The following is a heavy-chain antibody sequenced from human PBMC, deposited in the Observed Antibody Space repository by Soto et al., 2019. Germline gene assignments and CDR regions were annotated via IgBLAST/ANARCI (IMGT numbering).Heavy chain of an antibody. CDR1: GFTFSTYA. J-gene: IGHJ4*02. CDR2: ITGTGSTA. V-gene: IGHV3-23*01. CDR3: AKDRPISSAAKFFHY. D-gene: IGHD2-2*01. Sequence: EVQLLESGGGLEQPGGSLRLSCAASGFTFSTYAMSWVRQSPGKGLEWVSAITGTGSTAYYSDSVKGRFTISRDNFKNTLSLQMNGLRAEDTAVYYCAKDRPISSAAKFFHYWGQGTLVTVSS.